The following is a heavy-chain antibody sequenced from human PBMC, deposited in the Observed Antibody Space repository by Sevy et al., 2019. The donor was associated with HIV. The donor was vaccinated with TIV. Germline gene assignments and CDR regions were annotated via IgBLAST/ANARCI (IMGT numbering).Heavy chain of an antibody. J-gene: IGHJ6*02. V-gene: IGHV3-23*01. CDR2: ISGSAGST. CDR1: GFTFSTYT. Sequence: GGSLRLSCAASGFTFSTYTMTWVRQAPGKGLEWVSAISGSAGSTYYADSVKGRFTIPRDNSKNTLYLQMNSLRVEDTAVYYCAKGDSTFYGMDVWGQGTTVTVSS. D-gene: IGHD6-13*01. CDR3: AKGDSTFYGMDV.